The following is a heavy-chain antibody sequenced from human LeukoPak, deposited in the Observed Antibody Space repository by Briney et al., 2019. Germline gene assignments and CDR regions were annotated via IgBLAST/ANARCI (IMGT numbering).Heavy chain of an antibody. J-gene: IGHJ1*01. CDR3: ARDILTGSQSRFQH. CDR2: ISSSGSTI. V-gene: IGHV3-48*03. Sequence: PGGSLRLSCAASGFTFSSYAMHWVRQAPGKGLEWVSYISSSGSTIYYGDSVKGRFTISRDNAKNSLYLQMNSLRAEDTAVYYCARDILTGSQSRFQHWGQGTLVTVSS. D-gene: IGHD3-9*01. CDR1: GFTFSSYA.